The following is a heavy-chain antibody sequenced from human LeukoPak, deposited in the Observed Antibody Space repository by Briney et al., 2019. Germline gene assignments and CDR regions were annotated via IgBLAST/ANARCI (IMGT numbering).Heavy chain of an antibody. V-gene: IGHV3-9*01. CDR3: AKVESYSYGYFEY. J-gene: IGHJ4*02. D-gene: IGHD5-18*01. Sequence: GGSLRLSCAASGCTFDDYAMHWVRQAPGKGLEWVSGISWNGGGIDYADSVKGRFTISRDNAKNSLYLQMNSLRTEDTALYYCAKVESYSYGYFEYWGQGVLVTVSS. CDR1: GCTFDDYA. CDR2: ISWNGGGI.